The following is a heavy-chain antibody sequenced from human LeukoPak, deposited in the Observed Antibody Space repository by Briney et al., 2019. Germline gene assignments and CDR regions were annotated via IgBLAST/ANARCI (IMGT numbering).Heavy chain of an antibody. CDR3: VKLGGHCSTTSCWYFDY. J-gene: IGHJ4*02. D-gene: IGHD2-2*01. CDR1: GFTFSIYA. V-gene: IGHV3-23*01. CDR2: FDDGGGRR. Sequence: GGSLRLSCAASGFTFSIYAMSWVRQAPGKGLEWVATFDDGGGRRFHADPVQGRFTISRDNSKNKLYLQMDYLRAEDTAIYYCVKLGGHCSTTSCWYFDYWGRGTLVTVSS.